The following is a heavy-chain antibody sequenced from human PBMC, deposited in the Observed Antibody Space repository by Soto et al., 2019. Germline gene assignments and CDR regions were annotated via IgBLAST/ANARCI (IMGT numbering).Heavy chain of an antibody. D-gene: IGHD3-10*01. Sequence: EVQLVESGGGLVKPGGFLRLSCAASGFTFSSYSMNWVRQAPGKGLEWVSSIHGTSGYIHYAHSVQGRFTISRDNAKNSLYLQMNSLRAEDTAVYYCARDTNFFASGSGVDNWGQGTLVTVSS. J-gene: IGHJ4*02. V-gene: IGHV3-21*01. CDR2: IHGTSGYI. CDR1: GFTFSSYS. CDR3: ARDTNFFASGSGVDN.